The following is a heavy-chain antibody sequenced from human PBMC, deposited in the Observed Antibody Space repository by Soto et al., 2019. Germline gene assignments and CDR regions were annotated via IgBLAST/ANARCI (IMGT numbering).Heavy chain of an antibody. CDR1: GFTFSSYA. CDR2: ISGSGGST. CDR3: AKDSVGQRGSLFAP. Sequence: GGSLRLSCAASGFTFSSYAMNWVRQAPGKGLEWVSAISGSGGSTYYADSVKGRFTISRDNSKNTLYLQMNSLRAEDTAVYYCAKDSVGQRGSLFAPRGQGTLVIVSS. J-gene: IGHJ5*02. D-gene: IGHD3-10*01. V-gene: IGHV3-23*01.